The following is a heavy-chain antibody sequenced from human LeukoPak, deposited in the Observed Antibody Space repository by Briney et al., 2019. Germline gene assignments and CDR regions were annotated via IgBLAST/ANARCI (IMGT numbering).Heavy chain of an antibody. CDR3: ARDIVTYGMDV. D-gene: IGHD1-26*01. Sequence: RASVKVSCKVSGYTLTEVSIHWVRQAPGQGLEWMGIINPSGGSTSYAQKFQGRVTMTRDTSTSTVYMELSSLRSEDTAVYYCARDIVTYGMDVWGQGTTVTVSS. CDR1: GYTLTEVS. J-gene: IGHJ6*02. CDR2: INPSGGST. V-gene: IGHV1-46*01.